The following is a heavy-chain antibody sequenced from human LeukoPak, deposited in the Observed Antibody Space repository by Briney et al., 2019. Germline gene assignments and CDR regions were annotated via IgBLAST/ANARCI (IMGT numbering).Heavy chain of an antibody. Sequence: GRSLRLSCAASGFTFSSYGMHWVRQAPGKGLEWVAVIWYVGSNKYYADSVKGRFTIFRDNSKNTLYLQMNSLRAEDTAVYYCARDKGGYSGYATWFDPWGQGTLVTVSS. D-gene: IGHD5-12*01. CDR3: ARDKGGYSGYATWFDP. CDR2: IWYVGSNK. J-gene: IGHJ5*02. CDR1: GFTFSSYG. V-gene: IGHV3-33*01.